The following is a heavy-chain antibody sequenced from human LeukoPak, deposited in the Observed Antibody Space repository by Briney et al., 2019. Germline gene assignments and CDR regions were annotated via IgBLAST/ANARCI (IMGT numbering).Heavy chain of an antibody. J-gene: IGHJ6*02. Sequence: GASVKVSCKASGYTFSGYSVHWVRQAPGQGLEWMGGIIPIFGTANYAQKFQGRVTITADESTSTAYMELSSLRSEDTAVYYCAAMRDVDTAMVTANYYYGMDVWGQGTTVTVSS. CDR1: GYTFSGYS. D-gene: IGHD5-18*01. CDR3: AAMRDVDTAMVTANYYYGMDV. V-gene: IGHV1-69*13. CDR2: IIPIFGTA.